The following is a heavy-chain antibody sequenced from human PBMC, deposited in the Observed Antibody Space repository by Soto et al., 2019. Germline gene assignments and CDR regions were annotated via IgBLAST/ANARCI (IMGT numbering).Heavy chain of an antibody. V-gene: IGHV1-69*12. CDR2: IFPVFGRA. Sequence: QVQLVQAGAEVKKPGSLVKVSCKASGDTFSRNSISWVRQAPGQGLEWMGGIFPVFGRATYAQKFQGRVFIIADESTTTAYMAITSLTYAETAVYYCAVGPSAAAWYSHGMDVWGQGTTVTVSS. CDR1: GDTFSRNS. D-gene: IGHD2-2*01. J-gene: IGHJ6*02. CDR3: AVGPSAAAWYSHGMDV.